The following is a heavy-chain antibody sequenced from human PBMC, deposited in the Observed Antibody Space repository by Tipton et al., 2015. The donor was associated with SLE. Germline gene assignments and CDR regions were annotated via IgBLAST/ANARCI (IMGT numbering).Heavy chain of an antibody. D-gene: IGHD2-21*02. CDR1: GDSVSSPIDY. CDR2: IYDRGST. J-gene: IGHJ4*02. CDR3: AREGADDCLDY. Sequence: TLSLTCTVSGDSVSSPIDYWSWIRQSPGKGLEWIGSIYDRGSTNYNPSLKSRVTISVDTSKNQVSLRLTSVTAADTAVYYCAREGADDCLDYWGQGTLVTVSS. V-gene: IGHV4-61*01.